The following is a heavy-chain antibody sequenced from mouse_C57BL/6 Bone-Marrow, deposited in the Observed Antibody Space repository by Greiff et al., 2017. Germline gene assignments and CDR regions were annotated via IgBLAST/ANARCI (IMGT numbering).Heavy chain of an antibody. CDR2: ISSGGSYT. Sequence: EVKLMESGGDLVKPGGSLKLSCAASGFTFSSYGMSWVRQTPDKRLEWVATISSGGSYTYYPDSVKGRFTISRDNAKNTLYLQMSSLKSEDTAMYYCARQGYYGSKYYYAMDYWGQGTSVTVSS. CDR3: ARQGYYGSKYYYAMDY. J-gene: IGHJ4*01. CDR1: GFTFSSYG. D-gene: IGHD1-1*01. V-gene: IGHV5-6*01.